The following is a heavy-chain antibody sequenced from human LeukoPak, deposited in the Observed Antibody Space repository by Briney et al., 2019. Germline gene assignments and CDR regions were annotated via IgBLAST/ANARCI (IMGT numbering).Heavy chain of an antibody. D-gene: IGHD3-22*01. CDR3: ASRDDSSGYYYVGAIGY. Sequence: GASVKVSCKASGYTFTSYGISWVRQAPGQGLEWMGWISAYNGNTNYAQKFQGRVTITADESTSTAYMELSSLRSEDTAVYYCASRDDSSGYYYVGAIGYWGQGTLVTVSS. CDR2: ISAYNGNT. CDR1: GYTFTSYG. V-gene: IGHV1-18*01. J-gene: IGHJ4*02.